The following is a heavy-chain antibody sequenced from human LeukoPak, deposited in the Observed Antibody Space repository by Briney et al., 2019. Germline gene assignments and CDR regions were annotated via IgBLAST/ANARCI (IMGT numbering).Heavy chain of an antibody. CDR2: INHSGST. J-gene: IGHJ4*02. V-gene: IGHV4-34*01. CDR3: ARAGGWYRTSGSFDY. D-gene: IGHD6-19*01. Sequence: SETLPLTCAVYGGSFSGYYWSWIRQPPGKGLEWIGEINHSGSTNYNPSLKSRVTISVDTSKNQFSLKLSPVTAADTAVYYCARAGGWYRTSGSFDYWGQGTLVTVSS. CDR1: GGSFSGYY.